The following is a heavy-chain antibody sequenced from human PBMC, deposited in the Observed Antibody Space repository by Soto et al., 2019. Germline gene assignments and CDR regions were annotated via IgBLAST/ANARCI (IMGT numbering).Heavy chain of an antibody. J-gene: IGHJ4*02. CDR3: ARDPGGHYCTSTSCLYFFDH. V-gene: IGHV3-23*01. CDR2: ISDSGST. CDR1: GFTFSNHA. D-gene: IGHD2-2*01. Sequence: EVQLLESGGALVQPGGSLRLSCAASGFTFSNHAMNWVRQPQGKGLEWVSTISDSGSTYYADSVKRRFTISRDNSKNTLYLQMNSLRAEDTAVYYCARDPGGHYCTSTSCLYFFDHWGQGTLVIVSS.